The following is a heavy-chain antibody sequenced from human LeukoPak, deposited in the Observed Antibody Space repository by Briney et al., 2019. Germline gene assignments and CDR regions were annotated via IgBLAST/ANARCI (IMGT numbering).Heavy chain of an antibody. Sequence: SETLSLTCTVSGGSISSGSYYWSRIRQPAGKGLEWIGRIYTSGSTNYNPSLKSRVTMSVDTSKNQFSLKLSSVTAADTAVYYCARSPETDYGDYADYWGQGTLVTVSS. CDR3: ARSPETDYGDYADY. D-gene: IGHD4-17*01. CDR2: IYTSGST. V-gene: IGHV4-61*02. CDR1: GGSISSGSYY. J-gene: IGHJ4*02.